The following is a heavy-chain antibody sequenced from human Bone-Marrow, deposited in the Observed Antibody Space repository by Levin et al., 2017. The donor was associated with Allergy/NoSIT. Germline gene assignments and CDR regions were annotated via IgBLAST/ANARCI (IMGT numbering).Heavy chain of an antibody. CDR1: GYTFTSYY. J-gene: IGHJ4*02. CDR3: ARDKKSGVEPDILTGYVPFDY. CDR2: INPSGGST. V-gene: IGHV1-46*03. D-gene: IGHD3-9*01. Sequence: VASVKVSCKASGYTFTSYYMHWVRQAPGQGLEWMGIINPSGGSTSYAQKFQGRVTMTRDTSTSTVYMELSSLRSEDTAVYYCARDKKSGVEPDILTGYVPFDYWGQGTLVTVSS.